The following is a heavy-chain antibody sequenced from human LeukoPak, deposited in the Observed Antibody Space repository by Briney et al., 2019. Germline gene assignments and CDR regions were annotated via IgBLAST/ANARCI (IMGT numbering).Heavy chain of an antibody. D-gene: IGHD4-17*01. CDR1: GGSISSGDYY. V-gene: IGHV4-30-4*01. J-gene: IGHJ4*02. CDR3: ARDLGYGDYALDY. CDR2: IYYSGST. Sequence: SQTLSLTCTVSGGSISSGDYYWSWIRQPPGKXXXXIGYIYYSGSTYYNPSLKSRVTISVDTSKNQFSLKLSSVTAADTAVYYCARDLGYGDYALDYWGQGTLVTVSS.